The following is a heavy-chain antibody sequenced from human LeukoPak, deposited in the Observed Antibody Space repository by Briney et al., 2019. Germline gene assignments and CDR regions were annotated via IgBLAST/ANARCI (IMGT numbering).Heavy chain of an antibody. CDR1: GGSFSGYY. CDR3: ARWVGEDNWFDP. D-gene: IGHD2-15*01. Sequence: SETLSLTCAVYGGSFSGYYWSWIRQPPGKGLEWIGEINHSGSTNYNPSLKSRVTISVDTSKNQFSLKLSSVTAADTAVYYCARWVGEDNWFDPWGQGTLVTVSS. CDR2: INHSGST. V-gene: IGHV4-34*01. J-gene: IGHJ5*02.